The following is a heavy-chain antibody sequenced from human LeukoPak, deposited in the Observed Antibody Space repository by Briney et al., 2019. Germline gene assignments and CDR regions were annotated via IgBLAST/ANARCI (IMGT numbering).Heavy chain of an antibody. CDR2: ISYDGSNK. CDR3: ARRGRISIAVAGTSFDP. CDR1: GFTFSSYA. D-gene: IGHD6-19*01. V-gene: IGHV3-30*04. J-gene: IGHJ5*02. Sequence: GRSLRLSCAASGFTFSSYAMHWVRQVPGKGLEWVAVISYDGSNKYYADSVKGRFTISRDNSKNTLYLQMNSLRAEDTAVYYCARRGRISIAVAGTSFDPWGQGTLVTVSS.